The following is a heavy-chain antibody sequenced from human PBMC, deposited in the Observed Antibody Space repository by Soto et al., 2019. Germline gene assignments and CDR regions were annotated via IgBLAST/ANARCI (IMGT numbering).Heavy chain of an antibody. CDR3: TTDGGRIAAAGIVDY. CDR2: IKSKTDGGTT. V-gene: IGHV3-15*01. Sequence: GGSLRLSCAASGFTFSNAWMSWVRQAPGKGLEWVGRIKSKTDGGTTDYAAPVKGRFTISRDDSKNTLYLQMNSLKTEDTAVYYCTTDGGRIAAAGIVDYWGQGTLVTVSS. D-gene: IGHD6-13*01. J-gene: IGHJ4*02. CDR1: GFTFSNAW.